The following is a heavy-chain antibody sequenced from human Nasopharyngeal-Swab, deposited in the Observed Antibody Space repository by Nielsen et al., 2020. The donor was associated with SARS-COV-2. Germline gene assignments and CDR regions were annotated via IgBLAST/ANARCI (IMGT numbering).Heavy chain of an antibody. D-gene: IGHD6-19*01. J-gene: IGHJ4*02. Sequence: WVRQAPGQRLEWIGWIVVGSGNTNYAQKFQERVTITRDMSTSTAYMELSSLRSEDTAVYYCAATVAGMESYDDWGQGTLVTVSS. V-gene: IGHV1-58*01. CDR2: IVVGSGNT. CDR3: AATVAGMESYDD.